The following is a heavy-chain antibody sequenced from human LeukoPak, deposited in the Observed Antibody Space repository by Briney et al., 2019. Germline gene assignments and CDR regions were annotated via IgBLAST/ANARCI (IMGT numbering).Heavy chain of an antibody. CDR3: AKDRDGYCSGGSCFYDAFDV. J-gene: IGHJ3*01. CDR1: GFTVSSNY. CDR2: ISAIGGNT. Sequence: PGGSLRLSCAASGFTVSSNYMSWARQAPGKGLEWVSVISAIGGNTYYADSVKGRFTISRDNFKSTLYLQMNSLRAEDTAIYYCAKDRDGYCSGGSCFYDAFDVWGQGTMVTVSS. V-gene: IGHV3-23*01. D-gene: IGHD2-15*01.